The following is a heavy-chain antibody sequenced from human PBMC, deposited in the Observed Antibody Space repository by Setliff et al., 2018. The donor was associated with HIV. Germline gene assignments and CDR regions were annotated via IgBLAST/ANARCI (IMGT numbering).Heavy chain of an antibody. CDR2: IYHTGST. CDR1: GYSISRGNY. CDR3: ARHEGGAVAGTWYYFDY. V-gene: IGHV4-38-2*01. Sequence: PSETLSLTCVVSGYSISRGNYWGWLRQHPGKVLEWIGNIYHTGSTNCNPSLKSRVTMSVDTSRNHFSLKLTSVTAAETALYYCARHEGGAVAGTWYYFDYWGHGTLVTVSS. D-gene: IGHD6-19*01. J-gene: IGHJ4*01.